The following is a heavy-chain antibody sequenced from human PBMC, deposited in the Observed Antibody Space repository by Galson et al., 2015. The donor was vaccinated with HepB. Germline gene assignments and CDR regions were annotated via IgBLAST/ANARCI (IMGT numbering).Heavy chain of an antibody. CDR1: GFSFSRYA. V-gene: IGHV3-23*01. CDR3: AKDNYGSGPYFFDY. CDR2: ISDSGGST. J-gene: IGHJ4*02. D-gene: IGHD3-10*01. Sequence: SLRLSCAASGFSFSRYAMSWVRQAPGKGLEWVSGISDSGGSTYYADSVKGRFTISRDNSKKTLYLQMNSLRAEDTALYYCAKDNYGSGPYFFDYWGQGTLVTVSS.